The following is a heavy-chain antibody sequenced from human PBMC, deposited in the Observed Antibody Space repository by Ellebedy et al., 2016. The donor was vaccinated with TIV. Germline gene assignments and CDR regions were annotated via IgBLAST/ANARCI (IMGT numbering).Heavy chain of an antibody. V-gene: IGHV1-69*13. CDR1: GGTFSSYA. D-gene: IGHD3-22*01. CDR3: ARGGRNYYDSSGYNWFDP. CDR2: IIPIFGTA. Sequence: ASVKVSCKASGGTFSSYAISWVRQAPGQGLEWMGGIIPIFGTANYAQKFQGRVTITADESTSTAYMELSSLRSEDTAVYYCARGGRNYYDSSGYNWFDPWGQGTLVTVSS. J-gene: IGHJ5*02.